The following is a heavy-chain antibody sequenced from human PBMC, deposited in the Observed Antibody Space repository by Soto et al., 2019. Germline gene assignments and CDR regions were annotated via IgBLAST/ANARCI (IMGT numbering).Heavy chain of an antibody. D-gene: IGHD4-17*01. Sequence: ASVKVSCKASGYTFTSYGISWVRQAPGQGLEWMGWISAYNGNTNYAQKLQGRVTMTTNTSTSTAYMELRNLRSDDTAVYYCARVPLGYGDYYFDYWGQGTLVTVSS. CDR1: GYTFTSYG. CDR3: ARVPLGYGDYYFDY. CDR2: ISAYNGNT. J-gene: IGHJ4*02. V-gene: IGHV1-18*01.